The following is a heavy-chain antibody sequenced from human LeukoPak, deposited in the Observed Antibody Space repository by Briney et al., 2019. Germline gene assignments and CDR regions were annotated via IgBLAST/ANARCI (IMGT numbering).Heavy chain of an antibody. CDR2: MYSGGTT. J-gene: IGHJ4*02. V-gene: IGHV3-66*01. Sequence: PGGSLRLSCAASGFTFSSYSMNWVRQAPGKGLEWVSVMYSGGTTYYADSVKGRFTISRDSSKNTVNLQMNSLRAEDTAVYYCARDRRDGYCLGHWGQGTLVTVSS. CDR1: GFTFSSYS. D-gene: IGHD2-2*03. CDR3: ARDRRDGYCLGH.